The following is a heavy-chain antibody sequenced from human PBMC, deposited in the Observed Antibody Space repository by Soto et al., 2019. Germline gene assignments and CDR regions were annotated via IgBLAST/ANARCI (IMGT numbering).Heavy chain of an antibody. CDR3: ASFSALSGWGYCDF. CDR2: IFYAGSS. Sequence: SETLSLTCTVSGGSMIRSTYYWGWIRQPPGKSLEWIGSIFYAGSSYQNPSLSGRLAMSVDTSKQQFSLNLTSVTAADTAVYYCASFSALSGWGYCDFWGQGILVTVSS. D-gene: IGHD7-27*01. J-gene: IGHJ4*02. V-gene: IGHV4-39*01. CDR1: GGSMIRSTYY.